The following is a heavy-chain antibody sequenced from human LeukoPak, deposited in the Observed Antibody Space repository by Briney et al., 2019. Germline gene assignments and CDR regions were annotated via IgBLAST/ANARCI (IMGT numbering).Heavy chain of an antibody. Sequence: SETLSLTCTVSGGSISSGAYYWSWIRQHPGKGLEWVGYMYYTGSTYYNPSLKSRLTISLDTSKNQFSLKLSSVTAADTAVYYRARGRTGTTSFSPYYYYYYMDVWGKGTTVTVSS. D-gene: IGHD1-7*01. CDR2: MYYTGST. V-gene: IGHV4-31*03. CDR1: GGSISSGAYY. CDR3: ARGRTGTTSFSPYYYYYYMDV. J-gene: IGHJ6*03.